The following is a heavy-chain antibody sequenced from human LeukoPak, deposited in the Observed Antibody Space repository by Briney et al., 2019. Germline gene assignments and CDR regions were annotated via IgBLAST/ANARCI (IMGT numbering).Heavy chain of an antibody. V-gene: IGHV4-34*01. CDR1: GGAIVSYY. Sequence: KSSETLSLTCTVSGGAIVSYYWSWIRQPPGKGLEWIGEINHSGSTSYNPSLKSRVTISVDTSKNQFSLKLSSVTAADTAVYYCARSSGSTSFWFDPWGQGTLVTVSS. CDR3: ARSSGSTSFWFDP. D-gene: IGHD2-2*01. CDR2: INHSGST. J-gene: IGHJ5*02.